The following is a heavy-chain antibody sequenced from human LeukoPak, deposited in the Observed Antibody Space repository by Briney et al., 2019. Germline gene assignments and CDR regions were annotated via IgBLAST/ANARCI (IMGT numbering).Heavy chain of an antibody. CDR3: ARERSGPAVRGHNWFDP. CDR1: GFTFSGYN. CDR2: ISSSSRSI. D-gene: IGHD6-19*01. J-gene: IGHJ5*02. V-gene: IGHV3-21*01. Sequence: PGGSLRLSCVASGFTFSGYNMDWVRQPPGKGREWVSSISSSSRSIYYADSLKGRFTIARDNTKNSLYLQMNSLRVEDTAVYYCARERSGPAVRGHNWFDPWGQGTLVIVSS.